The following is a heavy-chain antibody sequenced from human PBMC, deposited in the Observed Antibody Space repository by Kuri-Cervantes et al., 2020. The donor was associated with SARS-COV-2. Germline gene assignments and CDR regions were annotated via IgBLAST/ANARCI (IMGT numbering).Heavy chain of an antibody. CDR3: ARAGVAGTYVGNDAFDI. CDR1: GFTFSSYG. V-gene: IGHV3-21*01. Sequence: GESLKISCAASGFTFSSYGMNWVRQAPGKGLEYVSSISSSSSYIYYADSVKGRFTISRDNAKNSLYLQMNSLRAEDTAVYYCARAGVAGTYVGNDAFDIWGQGTMVTVSS. D-gene: IGHD6-19*01. J-gene: IGHJ3*02. CDR2: ISSSSSYI.